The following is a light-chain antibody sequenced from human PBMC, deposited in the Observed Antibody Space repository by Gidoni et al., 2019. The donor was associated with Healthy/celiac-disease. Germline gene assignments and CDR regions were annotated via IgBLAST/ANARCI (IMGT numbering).Light chain of an antibody. V-gene: IGKV3-15*01. CDR3: QQYNNWPRT. CDR2: GAS. Sequence: DIVIAHSTATLSVSPGERATLSCRASQSVSSNLAWYQQKPGQAPRLLIYGASTRATGIPARFSGSGSGTEFTLTISSLQSEDFAVYYCQQYNNWPRTFGQGTKVEIK. CDR1: QSVSSN. J-gene: IGKJ1*01.